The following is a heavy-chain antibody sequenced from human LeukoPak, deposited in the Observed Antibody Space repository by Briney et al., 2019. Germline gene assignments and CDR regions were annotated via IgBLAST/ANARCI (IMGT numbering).Heavy chain of an antibody. CDR1: GGSISSSSYY. V-gene: IGHV4-39*01. Sequence: SETLSLTCTVSGGSISSSSYYWGWIRQPPGKGLEWIGSIYYSGGTYYNPSLKSRVTISVDTSKNQFSLKLSSVTAADTAVYYCARSARDAFDIWGQGTMVTVSS. J-gene: IGHJ3*02. CDR3: ARSARDAFDI. CDR2: IYYSGGT.